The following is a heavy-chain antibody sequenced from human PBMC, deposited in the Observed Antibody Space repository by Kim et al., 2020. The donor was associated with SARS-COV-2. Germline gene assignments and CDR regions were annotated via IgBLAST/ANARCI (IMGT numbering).Heavy chain of an antibody. J-gene: IGHJ6*02. D-gene: IGHD6-19*01. V-gene: IGHV3-30*01. Sequence: RFTITRDNSKNTLYLQMNSLRAEDTAVYYCARDPIVTRSIAVAGTNGMDVWGQGTTVTVSS. CDR3: ARDPIVTRSIAVAGTNGMDV.